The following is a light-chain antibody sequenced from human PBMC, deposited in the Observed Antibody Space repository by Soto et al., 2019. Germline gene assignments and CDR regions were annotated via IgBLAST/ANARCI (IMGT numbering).Light chain of an antibody. V-gene: IGKV1-5*03. CDR2: QAS. CDR1: QSISSW. J-gene: IGKJ2*01. Sequence: DVQMTQSPSTLSASAGDRVTITCRASQSISSWLAWYQQKPGKAPKLLIHQASTLESGVPSRFSGSGFGTECTLTISSVQPGDFATYYCQQYTSYSYTFGQGTRLEIK. CDR3: QQYTSYSYT.